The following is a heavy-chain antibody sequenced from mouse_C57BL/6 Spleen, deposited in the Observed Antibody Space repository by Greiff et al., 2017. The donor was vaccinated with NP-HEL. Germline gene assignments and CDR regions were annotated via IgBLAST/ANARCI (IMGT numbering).Heavy chain of an antibody. V-gene: IGHV5-17*01. D-gene: IGHD1-1*01. CDR3: ARGAYYYGSSLHYAMDY. CDR2: LLSGSSTI. J-gene: IGHJ4*01. CDR1: GFTFSDSG. Sequence: EVHLVASGGGLVKPGGSLKLSCAASGFTFSDSGMHWVRQAPEPGLSLFSYLLSGSSTIYYADTVKGRFTISRDNAKNTLFLQMTSLRSEDTAMYYCARGAYYYGSSLHYAMDYWGQGTSVTVSS.